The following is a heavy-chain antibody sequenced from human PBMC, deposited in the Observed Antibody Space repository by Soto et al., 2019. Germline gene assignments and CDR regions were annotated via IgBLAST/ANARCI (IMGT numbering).Heavy chain of an antibody. CDR1: GGSFSGYY. J-gene: IGHJ2*01. D-gene: IGHD2-8*01. V-gene: IGHV4-34*01. CDR3: ARGRGIVPLWDFAL. CDR2: INHSGSP. Sequence: QVQLQQWGAGLLKPSETLSLTCAVYGGSFSGYYWSWIRQPPGKGLECIGEINHSGSPNSNPSLKSRVTPSVDTCNNPFSLKRTSVTAADTAVYYCARGRGIVPLWDFALWGRGTLFTVSS.